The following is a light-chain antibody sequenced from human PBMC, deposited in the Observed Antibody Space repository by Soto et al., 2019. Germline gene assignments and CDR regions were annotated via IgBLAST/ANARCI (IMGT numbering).Light chain of an antibody. J-gene: IGKJ4*01. CDR3: QQRSNWPPLT. Sequence: EIVLTQSPVTLSLSPWERATLSCRASQSVSSSSLAWYQQKPGQAPRLLIYDASNRATGIPARFSGSGSGTDFTLTISSLEPEDFAVYYCQQRSNWPPLTFGGGTKVDIK. CDR1: QSVSSSS. CDR2: DAS. V-gene: IGKV3-11*01.